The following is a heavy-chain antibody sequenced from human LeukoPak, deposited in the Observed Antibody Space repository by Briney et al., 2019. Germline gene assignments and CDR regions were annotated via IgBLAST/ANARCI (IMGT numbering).Heavy chain of an antibody. Sequence: ASVKVSCKASGGTFSSYAISWVRQAPGQGLEWMGGIIPIFGTANYAQKFQGRVTITTDESTSTAYMELSSLRSEDTAVYYCARGKMTGSEYYYYMDVWGKGTTVTVSS. J-gene: IGHJ6*03. CDR1: GGTFSSYA. CDR2: IIPIFGTA. V-gene: IGHV1-69*05. D-gene: IGHD3-9*01. CDR3: ARGKMTGSEYYYYMDV.